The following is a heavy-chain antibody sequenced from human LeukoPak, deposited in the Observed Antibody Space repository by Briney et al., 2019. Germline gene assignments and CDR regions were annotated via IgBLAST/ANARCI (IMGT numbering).Heavy chain of an antibody. J-gene: IGHJ4*02. V-gene: IGHV3-66*01. CDR1: GFIVSSNY. D-gene: IGHD3-3*01. CDR3: AKGRDSWSNKIDY. Sequence: PGGSLRLSCAASGFIVSSNYMSWVRQALGKGLEWVSVIYSGGSTFYADSVRGRFTISRDNSKNTLYLQMNSLRGEDTAVYYCAKGRDSWSNKIDYWGQGTLVTVSS. CDR2: IYSGGST.